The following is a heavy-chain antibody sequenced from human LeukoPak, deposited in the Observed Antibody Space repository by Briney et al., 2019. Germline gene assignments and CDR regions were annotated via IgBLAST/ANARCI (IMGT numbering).Heavy chain of an antibody. CDR3: ARDLNYDFWSGYYTHGYYYGMDV. CDR1: GFTFSSYA. V-gene: IGHV3-30-3*01. J-gene: IGHJ6*02. Sequence: PGGSLRLSCAASGFTFSSYAMHWVRQAPGKGLEWVAVISYDGSNKYYADSVKGRFTISRDNSKNTLYLQMNSLRAEDTAVYYCARDLNYDFWSGYYTHGYYYGMDVWGQGTTVTVSS. D-gene: IGHD3-3*01. CDR2: ISYDGSNK.